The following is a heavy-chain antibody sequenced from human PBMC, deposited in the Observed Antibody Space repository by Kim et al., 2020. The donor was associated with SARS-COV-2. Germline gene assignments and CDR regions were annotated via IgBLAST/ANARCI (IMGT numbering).Heavy chain of an antibody. D-gene: IGHD2-21*01. J-gene: IGHJ5*02. V-gene: IGHV4-39*01. CDR2: IYYSGST. Sequence: SETLSLTCTVSGGSISSSSYYWGWIRQPPGKGLEWIGSIYYSGSTYYNPSLKSRVTISVDTSKNQFSLKLSSVTAADTAVYYCARHVEGRVVLIAIYARWCDPWGQGTLVTVSS. CDR1: GGSISSSSYY. CDR3: ARHVEGRVVLIAIYARWCDP.